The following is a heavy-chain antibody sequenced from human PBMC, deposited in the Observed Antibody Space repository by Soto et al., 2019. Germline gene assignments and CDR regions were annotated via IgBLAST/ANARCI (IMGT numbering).Heavy chain of an antibody. V-gene: IGHV4-59*01. D-gene: IGHD1-20*01. J-gene: IGHJ4*02. CDR3: ARDSCITGTGGMFDY. Sequence: SETLSLTCTVSGGSISSYYWSWIRQPPGKGLEWIGYIYYSGSTNYNPSLKSRVTLSVDTSKSQFSLKLSSVTAADTAVYYCARDSCITGTGGMFDYWGQGTQVTVSS. CDR2: IYYSGST. CDR1: GGSISSYY.